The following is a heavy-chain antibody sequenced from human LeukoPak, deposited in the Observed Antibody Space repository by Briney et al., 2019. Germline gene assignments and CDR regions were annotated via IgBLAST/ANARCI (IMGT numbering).Heavy chain of an antibody. V-gene: IGHV4-39*07. CDR3: ATTTIRLGY. J-gene: IGHJ4*02. CDR1: GGSISSSSHY. CDR2: ISNSGST. Sequence: SETLSLTCTVSGGSISSSSHYWGWIRQPPGKGLEWIGSISNSGSTYYDPSLKSRVTISVDTSNNQFSLKLSSVTAADTAVYYCATTTIRLGYWGQGTLVTVSS. D-gene: IGHD1-26*01.